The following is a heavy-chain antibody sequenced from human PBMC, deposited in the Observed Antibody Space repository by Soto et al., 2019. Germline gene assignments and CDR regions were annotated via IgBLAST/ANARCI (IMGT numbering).Heavy chain of an antibody. J-gene: IGHJ1*01. D-gene: IGHD1-26*01. Sequence: PSETLSLTCDVSGDSISTSSYYFFCIRQPPWKGLEWIASIYYSGATYYNPSLQSRVTISVDTSNNRFSLTLSSLTAADTAVYFCARLAYSGYLQTWGQGSLVTVSS. V-gene: IGHV4-39*02. CDR2: IYYSGAT. CDR3: ARLAYSGYLQT. CDR1: GDSISTSSYY.